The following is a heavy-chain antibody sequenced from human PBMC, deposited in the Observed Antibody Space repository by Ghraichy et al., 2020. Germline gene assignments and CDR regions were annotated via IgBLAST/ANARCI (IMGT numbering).Heavy chain of an antibody. CDR3: ARDNSDWYAALDI. CDR1: GDSVSSNSAA. CDR2: TYYTSNSKWNKWNY. V-gene: IGHV6-1*01. J-gene: IGHJ3*02. D-gene: IGHD6-19*01. Sequence: SQTLSLTCAISGDSVSSNSAAWNWIRQSPSRGLEWLGRTYYTSNSKWNKWNYDYAISLQSRLTINPDTSNNQFSLQLKSVIPEDTAVYYCARDNSDWYAALDIWGQGTVVTVSS.